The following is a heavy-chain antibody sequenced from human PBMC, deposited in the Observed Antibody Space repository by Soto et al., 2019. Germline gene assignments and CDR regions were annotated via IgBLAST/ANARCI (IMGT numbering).Heavy chain of an antibody. D-gene: IGHD3-22*01. Sequence: QVQLVQSGAEVKKPGASVKVSCKASGYTFTSYYMHWVRQAPGQGLEWMGIINPSGGSTSYAQKVQGRGTSTRDTATSTGYMELSILRSEDTAVYYCARAYYDSSGFHFDYWGQGALVTVSS. V-gene: IGHV1-46*01. CDR3: ARAYYDSSGFHFDY. CDR1: GYTFTSYY. J-gene: IGHJ4*02. CDR2: INPSGGST.